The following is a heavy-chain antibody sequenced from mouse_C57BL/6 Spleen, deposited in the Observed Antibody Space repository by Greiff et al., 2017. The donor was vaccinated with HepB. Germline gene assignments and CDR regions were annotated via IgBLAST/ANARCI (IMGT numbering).Heavy chain of an antibody. V-gene: IGHV3-6*01. CDR3: ARVYYDYDWAMDY. CDR1: GYSITSGYY. D-gene: IGHD2-4*01. J-gene: IGHJ4*01. Sequence: DVKLQESGPGLVKPSQSLSLTCSVTGYSITSGYYWNWIRQFPGNKLEWMGYISYDGSNNYNPSLKNRISITRDTSKNQFFLKLNSVTTEDTATYYCARVYYDYDWAMDYWGQGTSVTVSS. CDR2: ISYDGSN.